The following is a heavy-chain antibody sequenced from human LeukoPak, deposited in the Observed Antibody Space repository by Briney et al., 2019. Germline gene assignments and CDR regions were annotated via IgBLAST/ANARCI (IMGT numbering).Heavy chain of an antibody. CDR2: INHNGST. D-gene: IGHD6-13*01. CDR3: ARVIAAAGSYYYYYYYMDV. J-gene: IGHJ6*03. V-gene: IGHV4-34*01. Sequence: SETLSLTCAVYGGSFSGYYWSWIRQPPGKGLEWIGEINHNGSTNYNPSLKSRVTISVDTSKNQFSLKLSSVTAADTAVYYCARVIAAAGSYYYYYYYMDVWGKGTTVTVSS. CDR1: GGSFSGYY.